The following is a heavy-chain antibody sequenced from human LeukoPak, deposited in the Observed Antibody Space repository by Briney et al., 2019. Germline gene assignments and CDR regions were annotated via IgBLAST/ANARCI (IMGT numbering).Heavy chain of an antibody. V-gene: IGHV3-23*01. D-gene: IGHD3-16*01. CDR2: ISGSGGST. J-gene: IGHJ4*02. Sequence: PGGSLRLSCAASGFTFSSYAMSWVRQAPGKGLEWVSAISGSGGSTYYADSVKGRFTIFRDNSKNTLYLQMNSLRAEDTAVYYSAKEQAHRLGYYYWGQGTLVTVSS. CDR3: AKEQAHRLGYYY. CDR1: GFTFSSYA.